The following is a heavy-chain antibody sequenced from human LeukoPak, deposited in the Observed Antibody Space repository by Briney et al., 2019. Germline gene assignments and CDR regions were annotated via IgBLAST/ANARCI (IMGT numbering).Heavy chain of an antibody. CDR1: GYTFTDYY. V-gene: IGHV1-2*02. CDR2: INLNSGVT. CDR3: APTNNLYYYFYS. Sequence: ASVNVSCQTSGYTFTDYYMHWLRQAPGQGLEWMGWINLNSGVTKIAQKFQSRVTMTRDTSMSTACMALSSLRSDETGVYYCAPTNNLYYYFYSSGEGTLGTVSS. D-gene: IGHD1-1*01. J-gene: IGHJ4*02.